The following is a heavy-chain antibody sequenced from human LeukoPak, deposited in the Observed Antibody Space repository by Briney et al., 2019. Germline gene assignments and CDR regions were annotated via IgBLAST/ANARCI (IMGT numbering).Heavy chain of an antibody. J-gene: IGHJ4*02. CDR2: INSDGSDA. D-gene: IGHD3-16*01. V-gene: IGHV3-74*01. CDR1: GFPFSGYW. Sequence: PGGSLRLSCAASGFPFSGYWMHWVRQAPGKGRVGVSRINSDGSDADYADSVKGRFTISRDNAKNTLDRQINSLRAEDTAVYYCGSLGVKWEIDYWGQGTLVTVSA. CDR3: GSLGVKWEIDY.